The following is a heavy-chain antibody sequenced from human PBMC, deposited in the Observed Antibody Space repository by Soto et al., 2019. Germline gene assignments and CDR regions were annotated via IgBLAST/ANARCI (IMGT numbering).Heavy chain of an antibody. D-gene: IGHD1-26*01. J-gene: IGHJ6*02. CDR3: ARGLGGSYSWYYYYGMDV. Sequence: SSETLSLPCAVYGWSFRGYYWSWIRQPPGKGLEWIGEINHSGSTNYNPSLKSRVTISVDTSKNQFSLKLSSVTAADTAVYYCARGLGGSYSWYYYYGMDVWGQGTTVTVSS. CDR1: GWSFRGYY. CDR2: INHSGST. V-gene: IGHV4-34*01.